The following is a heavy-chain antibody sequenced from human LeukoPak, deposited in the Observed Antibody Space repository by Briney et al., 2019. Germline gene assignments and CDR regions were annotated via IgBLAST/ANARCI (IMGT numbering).Heavy chain of an antibody. CDR1: GFTFSSYS. Sequence: GRSLRLSCAASGFTFSSYSMNWVRQAPGKGLEWVSSISSSSSYIYYADSVKGRFTISRDNAKNSLYLQMNSLRAEDTAVYYCAWDSSGYHYFDYWGQGTLVTVSS. CDR3: AWDSSGYHYFDY. V-gene: IGHV3-21*01. D-gene: IGHD3-22*01. CDR2: ISSSSSYI. J-gene: IGHJ4*02.